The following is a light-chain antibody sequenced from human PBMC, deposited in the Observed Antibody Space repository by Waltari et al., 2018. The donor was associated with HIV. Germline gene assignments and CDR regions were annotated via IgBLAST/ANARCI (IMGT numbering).Light chain of an antibody. CDR2: KAS. Sequence: DNQMTQSPSTLSASIGDRVTITCRASQSISGWLAWYQQKPGKAPKLVIDKASSLESVVPSRISGSGSGTEYTLTISSLQPDDYGTYYCQQYKSYPYTFGQGTRLEIK. J-gene: IGKJ2*01. CDR1: QSISGW. V-gene: IGKV1-5*03. CDR3: QQYKSYPYT.